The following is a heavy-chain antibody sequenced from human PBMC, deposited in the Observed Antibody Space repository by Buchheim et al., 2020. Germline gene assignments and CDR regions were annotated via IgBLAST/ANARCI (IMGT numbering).Heavy chain of an antibody. CDR1: GFSFSIFS. V-gene: IGHV3-21*01. D-gene: IGHD2-8*01. Sequence: EVQLVESGGGLVKPGGSLRLSCAASGFSFSIFSMNWVRQAPGKGLEWVASISSSSGYIYYADSVKGRFTISRDTAKNSLYLQMDSLRAEDTAVYFCARDGSDCTNGVCSSDYWGQGTL. CDR2: ISSSSGYI. CDR3: ARDGSDCTNGVCSSDY. J-gene: IGHJ4*02.